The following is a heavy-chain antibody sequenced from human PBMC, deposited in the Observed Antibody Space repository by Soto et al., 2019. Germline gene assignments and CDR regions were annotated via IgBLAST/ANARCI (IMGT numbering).Heavy chain of an antibody. CDR2: LSGDGRST. Sequence: LRLSCSASGFTFRSYAIHWVRQAPGKGLEYVSALSGDGRSTYYADSVKGRFTVFRDNSKNTLFLQMSSLRVEDTAVYYCVKGNWAYSYNNWFDPWGQGTLVTVSS. CDR3: VKGNWAYSYNNWFDP. J-gene: IGHJ5*02. CDR1: GFTFRSYA. D-gene: IGHD5-18*01. V-gene: IGHV3-64D*06.